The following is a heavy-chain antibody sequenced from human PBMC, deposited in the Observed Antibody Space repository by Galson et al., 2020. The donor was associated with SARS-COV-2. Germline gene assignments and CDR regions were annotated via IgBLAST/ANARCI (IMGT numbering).Heavy chain of an antibody. Sequence: GESLKISCGASGFTFSSYGMHWVRHPPGKGLEWVAGIWSDGHKEYYADSVKGRFTISRDNFENILFLQMSKVRAEDTAIYYCARALSVNFDFWGQGTLVTVSS. CDR2: IWSDGHKE. CDR3: ARALSVNFDF. D-gene: IGHD3-10*01. CDR1: GFTFSSYG. V-gene: IGHV3-33*01. J-gene: IGHJ4*02.